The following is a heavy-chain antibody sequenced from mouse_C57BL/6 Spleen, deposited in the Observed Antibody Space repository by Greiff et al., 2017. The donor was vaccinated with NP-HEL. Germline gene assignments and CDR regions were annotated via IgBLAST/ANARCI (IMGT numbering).Heavy chain of an antibody. V-gene: IGHV5-12*01. CDR2: ISNGGGST. J-gene: IGHJ4*01. Sequence: EVKLVESGGGLVQPGGSLKLSCAASGFTFSDYYMYWVRQTPEKRLEWVAYISNGGGSTYYPDTVKGRFTISRDNAKNTLYLQMSRLKSEDTAMYYCARSEYFYAMDYWGQRTSVTVSS. CDR1: GFTFSDYY. CDR3: ARSEYFYAMDY.